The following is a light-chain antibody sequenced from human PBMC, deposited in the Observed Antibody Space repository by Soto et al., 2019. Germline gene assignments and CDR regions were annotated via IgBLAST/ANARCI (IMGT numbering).Light chain of an antibody. Sequence: QSVLTQPPSVSGAPGQRVTISCTGSRSNIGAGYDVHWYQQLPGTAPKLLMYGNSNRPSGVPDRFSGSKSGTSASLAITGLQAEDEADYYCQSYDSSLSGGVFGGGTKLTVL. CDR2: GNS. V-gene: IGLV1-40*01. J-gene: IGLJ3*02. CDR3: QSYDSSLSGGV. CDR1: RSNIGAGYD.